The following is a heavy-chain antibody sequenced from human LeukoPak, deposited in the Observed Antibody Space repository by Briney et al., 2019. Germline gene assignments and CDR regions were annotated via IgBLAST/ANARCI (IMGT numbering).Heavy chain of an antibody. CDR1: GFTFSTYA. V-gene: IGHV3-23*01. D-gene: IGHD6-19*01. CDR3: APRVVVSGPFDY. Sequence: GGSLRLSCAASGFTFSTYAMSWVRQAPGKGLEWVSAISGSTGRTYYADSAKGRFTISRDNSKITLYLQMNNLRAEDTAVYYCAPRVVVSGPFDYWGQGTLVTVSS. J-gene: IGHJ4*02. CDR2: ISGSTGRT.